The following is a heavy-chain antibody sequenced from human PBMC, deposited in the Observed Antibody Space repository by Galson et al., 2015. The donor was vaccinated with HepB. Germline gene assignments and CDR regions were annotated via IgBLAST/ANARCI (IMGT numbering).Heavy chain of an antibody. CDR3: ARVAYDSSGYYYEILLTYFDY. J-gene: IGHJ4*02. Sequence: SVKVSCKASGYTFTGYYMHWVRQAPGQGLEWMGRINPNGGGTNYAQKFQGRVTMTRDTSISTAYMELSRLRSDDTAVYYCARVAYDSSGYYYEILLTYFDYWGQGTLVTVSS. CDR2: INPNGGGT. V-gene: IGHV1-2*06. D-gene: IGHD3-22*01. CDR1: GYTFTGYY.